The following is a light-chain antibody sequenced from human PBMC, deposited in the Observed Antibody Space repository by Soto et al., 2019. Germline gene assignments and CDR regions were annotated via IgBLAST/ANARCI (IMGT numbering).Light chain of an antibody. J-gene: IGKJ1*01. Sequence: EIVMTQSPVTLSVSPGARATLSFSASQSVSSNLAWFQQKPGQAPRLLIYGSSTRAIGTPAKCSGSGSGTEFTLTIGGLQSEGFEVYYCQQYNNWPRTFGQGTKVEIK. CDR2: GSS. V-gene: IGKV3-15*01. CDR3: QQYNNWPRT. CDR1: QSVSSN.